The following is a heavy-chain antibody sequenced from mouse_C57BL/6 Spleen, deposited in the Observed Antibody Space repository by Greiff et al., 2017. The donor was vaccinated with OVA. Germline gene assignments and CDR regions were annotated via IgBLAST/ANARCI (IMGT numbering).Heavy chain of an antibody. Sequence: QVQLQQSGAELVKPGASVKMSCKASGYTFTSYWITWVKQRPGQGLEWIGDIYPGSGSTNYNEKFKSKATLTVDTSSSTAYMQLSSLTSEDSAVDYCARTEGYDGYLAYWGQGTTLTVSS. CDR1: GYTFTSYW. J-gene: IGHJ2*01. V-gene: IGHV1-55*01. D-gene: IGHD2-3*01. CDR2: IYPGSGST. CDR3: ARTEGYDGYLAY.